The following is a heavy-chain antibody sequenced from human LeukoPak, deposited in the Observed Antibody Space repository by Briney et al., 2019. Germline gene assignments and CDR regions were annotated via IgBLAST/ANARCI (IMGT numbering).Heavy chain of an antibody. CDR1: GGSISSYY. V-gene: IGHV4-59*08. CDR2: IYYTGST. D-gene: IGHD3-3*01. CDR3: ARSGYSNFDY. Sequence: SETLSLTCTVSGGSISSYYWSWIRQPPGKGLEWIGYIYYTGSTNYNPSLKSRVTISVDTSKNQFSLKLSSVTAADTAVYYCARSGYSNFDYWGQGTLVTVSS. J-gene: IGHJ4*02.